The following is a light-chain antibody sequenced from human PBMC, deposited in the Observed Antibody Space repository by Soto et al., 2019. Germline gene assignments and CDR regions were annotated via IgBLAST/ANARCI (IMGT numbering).Light chain of an antibody. V-gene: IGLV2-14*01. Sequence: QSALTQPASVSGSPGQSITIACTGTSSDIGGYNFVSWYQQQPGKAPKLLIYDVGNRPSGVSNRLSGSKSGNTASLTISGLQAEDEAHYYCNSYRTVSTYVFGTGTKVTVL. J-gene: IGLJ1*01. CDR2: DVG. CDR1: SSDIGGYNF. CDR3: NSYRTVSTYV.